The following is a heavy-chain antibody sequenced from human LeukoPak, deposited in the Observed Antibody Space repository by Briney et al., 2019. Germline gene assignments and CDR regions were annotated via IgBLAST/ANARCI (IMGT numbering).Heavy chain of an antibody. D-gene: IGHD3-22*01. CDR2: IYYSGST. J-gene: IGHJ4*02. Sequence: PSQTLSLTCTVSGASISSGDYYWSWIRQPPGKGLEWIGYIYYSGSTYYNPSLKSRVTISVDTSKNQFSLKLSSVTAADTAVYYCARYDSSGYYPDYWGQGTLVTVSS. CDR3: ARYDSSGYYPDY. CDR1: GASISSGDYY. V-gene: IGHV4-30-4*01.